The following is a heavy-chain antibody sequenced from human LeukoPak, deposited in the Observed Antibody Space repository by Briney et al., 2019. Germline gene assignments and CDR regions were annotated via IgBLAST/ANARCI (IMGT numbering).Heavy chain of an antibody. J-gene: IGHJ6*02. Sequence: PGGSLRLSCAASGFTVSSNYMSWVRQAPGKGLEWVSVIYSGGSTYYADSVKGRFTISRDNSKNTLYLQMNSLRAEDTAVYYCARDKRTTVTYYYGMDVWGQGTTVTVSS. CDR3: ARDKRTTVTYYYGMDV. CDR1: GFTVSSNY. D-gene: IGHD4-17*01. CDR2: IYSGGST. V-gene: IGHV3-53*01.